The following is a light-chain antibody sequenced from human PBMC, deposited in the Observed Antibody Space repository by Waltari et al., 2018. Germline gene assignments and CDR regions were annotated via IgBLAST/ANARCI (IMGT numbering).Light chain of an antibody. V-gene: IGKV3-20*01. CDR3: HQYVSSPTT. J-gene: IGKJ3*01. CDR2: GPS. Sequence: EVVLTQSPGTLSLSPGERATLSCRASQSLARSYLAWYQHKPGQAPRLLVFGPSTRATGIPDRFSGTGSWKDFTLTISRLEPEDSGVYYCHQYVSSPTTFGPGTKVDIK. CDR1: QSLARSY.